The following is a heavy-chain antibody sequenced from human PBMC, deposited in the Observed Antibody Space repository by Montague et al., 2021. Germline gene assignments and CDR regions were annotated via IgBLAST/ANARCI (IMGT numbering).Heavy chain of an antibody. CDR3: TRKGWFGDYGFDI. J-gene: IGHJ3*02. V-gene: IGHV4-39*01. D-gene: IGHD3-10*01. CDR2: IYYSWTT. CDR1: GVSISSSNYQ. Sequence: SETLSLTCTVSGVSISSSNYQWGWICQPPGKGPAWIGCIYYSWTTYYNPSLRSRVTISVDTSENQFSLKLNSVTAADTAFYYRTRKGWFGDYGFDIWGQGTMVTVSS.